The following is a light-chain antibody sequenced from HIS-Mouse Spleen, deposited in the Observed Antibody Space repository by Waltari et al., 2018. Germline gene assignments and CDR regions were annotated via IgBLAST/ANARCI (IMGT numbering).Light chain of an antibody. J-gene: IGLJ1*01. CDR2: QDS. CDR3: QAWDSSTAV. CDR1: KLGSKH. V-gene: IGLV3-1*01. Sequence: SYELTQPPSVSVSPGQTASITSPGDKLGSKHACWYQQKPGQSPVLVIYQDSKRPSGIPERFSGSNSGNTATLTISGTQAMDEADYYCQAWDSSTAVFGTGTKVTVL.